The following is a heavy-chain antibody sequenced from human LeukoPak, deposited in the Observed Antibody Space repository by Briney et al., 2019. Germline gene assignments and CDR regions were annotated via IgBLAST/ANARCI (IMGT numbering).Heavy chain of an antibody. CDR1: GFTFYRFA. Sequence: GGSLRLSCAASGFTFYRFALSWVRQAPGKGLEWVSGISISGGVTYYADSVKGRFTIPRDNSKSTVYLQMTSLRAEDTAVYYCAKDLTLYGDFPYFDYWGQGTLVTVSS. CDR3: AKDLTLYGDFPYFDY. V-gene: IGHV3-23*01. J-gene: IGHJ4*02. D-gene: IGHD2-21*01. CDR2: ISISGGVT.